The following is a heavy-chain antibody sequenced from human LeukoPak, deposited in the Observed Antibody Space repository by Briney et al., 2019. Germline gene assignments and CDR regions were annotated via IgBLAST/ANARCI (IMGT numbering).Heavy chain of an antibody. CDR2: MNPNSGNT. D-gene: IGHD1-26*01. CDR1: GYTFTSYD. V-gene: IGHV1-8*03. CDR3: TKGELVGASYYYMDV. J-gene: IGHJ6*03. Sequence: GASVKVSCKASGYTFTSYDINWVRQATGQGLEWMGWMNPNSGNTGYAQKFQGRVTITRNTSISTAYMELSRLRSDDTAVYYCTKGELVGASYYYMDVWGKGTTVTVSS.